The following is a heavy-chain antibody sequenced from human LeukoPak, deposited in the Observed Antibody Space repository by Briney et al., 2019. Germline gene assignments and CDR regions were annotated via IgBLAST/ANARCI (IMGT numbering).Heavy chain of an antibody. Sequence: GSSVKVSCKASGGTFSSYAISWVRQAPGQGLEWMGGIIPIFGTANYAQKFQGRVTITADESTSTAYMELSSLRSEDTAVYYCARDKDVVVPAASHGMDVWGQGTTVTVSS. CDR3: ARDKDVVVPAASHGMDV. J-gene: IGHJ6*02. CDR2: IIPIFGTA. CDR1: GGTFSSYA. V-gene: IGHV1-69*01. D-gene: IGHD2-2*01.